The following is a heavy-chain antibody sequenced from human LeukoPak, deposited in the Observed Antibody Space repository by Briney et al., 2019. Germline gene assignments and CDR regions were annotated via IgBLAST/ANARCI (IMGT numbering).Heavy chain of an antibody. V-gene: IGHV3-23*01. CDR2: ISGSGDT. Sequence: GGSLRLPCAGSGFTFSNYAMTWVRQAPGKGLEWVSAISGSGDTYYADSVKGRFTISRDNSKNTLYLQMNSLRAEDTAVYYCAKGRGSGYYHFDYWGQGTLVTASS. CDR1: GFTFSNYA. J-gene: IGHJ4*02. D-gene: IGHD3-22*01. CDR3: AKGRGSGYYHFDY.